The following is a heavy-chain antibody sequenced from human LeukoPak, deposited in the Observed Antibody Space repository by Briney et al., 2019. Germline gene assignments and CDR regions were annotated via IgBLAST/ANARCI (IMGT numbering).Heavy chain of an antibody. CDR2: ISSNNRYI. Sequence: GGSLRLSCAASGFTFSTYSMNWVRQAPGKGLEWVSSISSNNRYIYYADSVKGRFTISRDNTKNSVYLQMNSLRAEDTAVYYCARQLGGSGSYWGQGTLVTVSS. D-gene: IGHD3-10*01. V-gene: IGHV3-21*01. CDR1: GFTFSTYS. CDR3: ARQLGGSGSY. J-gene: IGHJ4*02.